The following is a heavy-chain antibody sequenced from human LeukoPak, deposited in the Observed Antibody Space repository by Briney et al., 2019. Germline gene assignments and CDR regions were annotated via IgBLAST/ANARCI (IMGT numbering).Heavy chain of an antibody. CDR3: AKIPTITSRPTIGAAGPFDY. J-gene: IGHJ4*02. CDR1: GLTFSDYY. V-gene: IGHV3-11*01. CDR2: ISRSGSSL. Sequence: PGGSLRLSCVASGLTFSDYYMTWIRQAPGKGLEYVSHISRSGSSLYYGDSVTGRFTISRDNAKNTLYLQMNTLRAEDTAIYYCAKIPTITSRPTIGAAGPFDYWGQGTLVTVSS. D-gene: IGHD6-13*01.